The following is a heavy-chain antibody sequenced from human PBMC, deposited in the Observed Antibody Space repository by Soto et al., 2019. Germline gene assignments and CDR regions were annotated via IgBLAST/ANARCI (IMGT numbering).Heavy chain of an antibody. V-gene: IGHV1-46*01. D-gene: IGHD3-10*01. J-gene: IGHJ5*02. CDR2: INPYGGAA. CDR3: ARGVGSGSYYNQYNWFDP. CDR1: GYTFTGYA. Sequence: GASVKVSCKASGYTFTGYAMHWVRQAPGQGLEWMGIINPYGGAATYAEKFQGRVTMTTDTSTSTAYMELRSLRSDDTAVYYCARGVGSGSYYNQYNWFDPWGQGTLVTVSS.